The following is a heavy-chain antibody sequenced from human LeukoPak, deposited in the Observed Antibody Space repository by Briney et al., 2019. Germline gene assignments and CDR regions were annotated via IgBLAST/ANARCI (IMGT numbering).Heavy chain of an antibody. CDR3: ARVTSDSGSYNYFDY. Sequence: ASVKVSCKASGYTFTSYGISWVRQAPGQGLEWMGWISAYNGNTNYAQKLQGRVTMTTDTSTSTAYMELRSLRSDDTAVYYCARVTSDSGSYNYFDYWGQGTLVTVSS. J-gene: IGHJ4*02. CDR1: GYTFTSYG. CDR2: ISAYNGNT. V-gene: IGHV1-18*01. D-gene: IGHD1-26*01.